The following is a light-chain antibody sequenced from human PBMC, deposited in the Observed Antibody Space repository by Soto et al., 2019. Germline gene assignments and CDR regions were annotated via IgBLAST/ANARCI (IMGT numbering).Light chain of an antibody. CDR2: AAS. CDR3: QQSYSTPPT. V-gene: IGKV1-39*01. CDR1: QSISSY. Sequence: DVQMTQSPSALSAYVGDRVTITCRASQSISSYLNWYQQKPGKAPKLLIYAASSLQSGVPSRFSGSGSGTDFTLTISSLQPEDFATYYCQQSYSTPPTFGQRTK. J-gene: IGKJ1*01.